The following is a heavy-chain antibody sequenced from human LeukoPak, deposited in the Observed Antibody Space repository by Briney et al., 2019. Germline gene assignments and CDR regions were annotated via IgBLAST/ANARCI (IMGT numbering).Heavy chain of an antibody. Sequence: SETLSLTCTVSGGSISSYYWSWIRRPAGKRLEWIGRIYTSGSTNYNPSLKSRVTMSVDMSKNQFSLKLSSVTAADTAVYYCARSGTGYCSGGSCYEAYPHYFDYWGQGTLVTVSS. CDR3: ARSGTGYCSGGSCYEAYPHYFDY. CDR1: GGSISSYY. V-gene: IGHV4-4*07. D-gene: IGHD2-15*01. CDR2: IYTSGST. J-gene: IGHJ4*02.